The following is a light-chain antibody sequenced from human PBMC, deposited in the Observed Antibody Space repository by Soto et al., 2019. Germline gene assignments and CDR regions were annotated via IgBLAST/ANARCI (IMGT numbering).Light chain of an antibody. Sequence: AIRVTPALSSLSASTGDRATITFRASQGISSSLAWYQQEPGKAPKXXXYAASTLQSGVPSRFSGSGSGTEFSFTISSLQNEDFATYFCQQRYNFPRTFGQGTKVDIK. CDR3: QQRYNFPRT. CDR1: QGISSS. J-gene: IGKJ1*01. V-gene: IGKV1-8*01. CDR2: AAS.